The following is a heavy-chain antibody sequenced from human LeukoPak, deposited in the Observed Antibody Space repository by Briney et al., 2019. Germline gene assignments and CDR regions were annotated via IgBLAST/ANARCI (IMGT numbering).Heavy chain of an antibody. CDR1: GFTVSSNY. V-gene: IGHV3-66*01. Sequence: PGGSLRLSCAASGFTVSSNYMSWVRQAPGKGLEWVSIIYSDGSTYYADSVKGRFTISRDNSKNTLYLQMNSLRAEDTAVYYCARAYSPPQWSPFDYWGQGTLVTVSS. J-gene: IGHJ4*02. CDR2: IYSDGST. D-gene: IGHD6-13*01. CDR3: ARAYSPPQWSPFDY.